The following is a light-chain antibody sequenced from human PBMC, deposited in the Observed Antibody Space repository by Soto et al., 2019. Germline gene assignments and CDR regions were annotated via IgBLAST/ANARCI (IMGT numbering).Light chain of an antibody. V-gene: IGKV3-20*01. Sequence: DIVLTQSPGTLSLSPGDRAALSCGASQSLSNNFLAWYQQKPDQAPRLLISGASSRATGIPDRFSGSGSGTDFTLTITRVEPEDFAVYYCQQYATSPLTFGGGTKVEIK. CDR1: QSLSNNF. CDR2: GAS. J-gene: IGKJ4*01. CDR3: QQYATSPLT.